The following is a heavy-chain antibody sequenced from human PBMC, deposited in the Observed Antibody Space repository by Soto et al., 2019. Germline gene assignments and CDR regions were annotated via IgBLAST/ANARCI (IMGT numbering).Heavy chain of an antibody. V-gene: IGHV3-23*01. CDR3: AKDNGRPRDARFDY. J-gene: IGHJ4*02. CDR2: ISGSGGST. Sequence: EVQLLESGGGLVQPGGSLRLSCAASGFTFSSYAMSWVRQAPGKGLEWVSAISGSGGSTYYADAVKGRFTISRDNSKNPLYLPMNRLRAEDTAVYYWAKDNGRPRDARFDYWGPGTLVNVSS. CDR1: GFTFSSYA.